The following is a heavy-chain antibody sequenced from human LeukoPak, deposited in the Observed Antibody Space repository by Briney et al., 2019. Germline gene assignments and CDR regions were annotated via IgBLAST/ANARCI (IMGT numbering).Heavy chain of an antibody. Sequence: ASVKVSCKASGYTFTSYDINWVRQATGQGLEWMGWMNPNSGNTGYAQKFQGRVTMTRNTSISTAYMELSSLRSEDTAVYYCARGRYYYDSSGYYYHDYRGQGTLVTVSS. CDR3: ARGRYYYDSSGYYYHDY. D-gene: IGHD3-22*01. J-gene: IGHJ4*02. CDR2: MNPNSGNT. V-gene: IGHV1-8*01. CDR1: GYTFTSYD.